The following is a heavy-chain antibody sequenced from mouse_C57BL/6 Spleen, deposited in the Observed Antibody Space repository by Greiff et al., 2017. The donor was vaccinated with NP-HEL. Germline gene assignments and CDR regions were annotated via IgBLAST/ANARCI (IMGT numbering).Heavy chain of an antibody. Sequence: QVQLQQSGAELVRPGTSVKVSCKASGYAFTNYLIEWVKQRPGQGLEWIGVINPGSGGTNYNEKFKGKAKLTADKSSSNAYMQLSNLTSEDSAVYFCARDGISFAYWGQGTLVTVSA. J-gene: IGHJ3*01. V-gene: IGHV1-54*01. CDR2: INPGSGGT. CDR1: GYAFTNYL. CDR3: ARDGISFAY. D-gene: IGHD1-3*01.